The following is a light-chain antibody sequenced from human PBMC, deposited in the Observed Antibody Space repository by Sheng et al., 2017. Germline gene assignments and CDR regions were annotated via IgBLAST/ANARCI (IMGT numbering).Light chain of an antibody. V-gene: IGKV1-8*01. Sequence: AIRMTQSPPSLSASTGDRVTITCRASQDISTYLAWYQHKPGKAPKLLIYAASSLQSGVPSRFSGSGSGTDFTLTITSLQPEDFATYYCQQSYSTRYTFGQGTKLEIK. CDR1: QDISTY. CDR2: AAS. CDR3: QQSYSTRYT. J-gene: IGKJ2*01.